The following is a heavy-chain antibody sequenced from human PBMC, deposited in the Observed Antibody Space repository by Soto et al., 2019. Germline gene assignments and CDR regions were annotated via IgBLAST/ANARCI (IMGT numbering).Heavy chain of an antibody. CDR3: DKGAYYSYDAFDM. D-gene: IGHD3-22*01. Sequence: PGGSLRLSCAASGFTFINYWTHWVRQAPGKGLVWVSRINRDGSSTTYADSVKGRFTISRDNAKNTLDLQMNSLSAEDTAVYYCDKGAYYSYDAFDMWGQGTMVTVSS. CDR2: INRDGSST. J-gene: IGHJ3*02. CDR1: GFTFINYW. V-gene: IGHV3-74*03.